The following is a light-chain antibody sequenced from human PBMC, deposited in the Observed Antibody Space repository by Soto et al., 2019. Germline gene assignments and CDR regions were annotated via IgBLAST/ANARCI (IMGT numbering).Light chain of an antibody. CDR3: SSSTSSSPS. CDR2: DVT. CDR1: SSGLRYYSY. V-gene: IGLV2-14*03. J-gene: IGLJ1*01. Sequence: QSVLTQPASVSGSPGQSITISCTGTSSGLRYYSYVSWYQQHPGKAPKLMIYDVTTRPSGVSNRFSGSKSGDTASLTISGLQAEDEADYYCSSSTSSSPSFGTGTKVTVL.